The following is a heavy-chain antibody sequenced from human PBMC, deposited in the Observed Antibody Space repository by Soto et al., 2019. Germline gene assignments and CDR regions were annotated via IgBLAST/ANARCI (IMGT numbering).Heavy chain of an antibody. D-gene: IGHD5-18*01. CDR3: ARVIATAINWFDP. J-gene: IGHJ5*02. CDR1: GGSISSSNW. CDR2: IYHSGST. Sequence: QVQLQESGPGLVKPSGTLSLTCAVSGGSISSSNWWSWVRQPPGKGLEWIGEIYHSGSTNYNPALTRRVSISVDKSKSQFSLKLSSVTAADTAVYYCARVIATAINWFDPWGQGTLVTVSS. V-gene: IGHV4-4*02.